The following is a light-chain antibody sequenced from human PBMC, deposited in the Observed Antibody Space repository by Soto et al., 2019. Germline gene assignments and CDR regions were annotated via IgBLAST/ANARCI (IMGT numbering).Light chain of an antibody. CDR2: RNN. Sequence: QSVLTQPPSASGTPGQRVTISCSGSSSNIGSNYVYWYQQLPGTAPKLLIYRNNQRPSGVPDRFSGTKSGTSASLAISGLRSEDDAADYGAAWDDSMSCRVVFGGGTKLTVL. CDR1: SSNIGSNY. CDR3: AAWDDSMSCRVV. J-gene: IGLJ2*01. V-gene: IGLV1-47*01.